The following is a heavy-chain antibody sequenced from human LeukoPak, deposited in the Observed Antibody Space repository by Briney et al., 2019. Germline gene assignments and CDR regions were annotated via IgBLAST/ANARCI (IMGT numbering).Heavy chain of an antibody. J-gene: IGHJ4*02. CDR2: ISGSGGST. CDR1: GFTFSSYA. V-gene: IGHV3-23*01. D-gene: IGHD1-26*01. CDR3: AKFVAWELLDETDY. Sequence: GGSLRLSCAASGFTFSSYAMSWVRQAPGKGLEWVSAISGSGGSTYYADSAKGRFTISRDNSKNTLYLQMNSLRAEDTAVYYCAKFVAWELLDETDYWGQGTLVTVSS.